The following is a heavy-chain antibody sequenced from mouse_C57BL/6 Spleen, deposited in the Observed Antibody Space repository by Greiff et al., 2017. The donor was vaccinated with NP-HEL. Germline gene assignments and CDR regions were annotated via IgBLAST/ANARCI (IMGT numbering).Heavy chain of an antibody. CDR2: IWTGGGT. D-gene: IGHD2-2*01. CDR3: ARNGGWLRRGTPYFDY. J-gene: IGHJ2*01. Sequence: VKLMESGPGLVAPSQSLSITCTVSGFSLTSYAISWVRQPPGKGLEWLGVIWTGGGTNYNSALKSRLSISKDNSKSQVFLKMNSLQTDDTARYYCARNGGWLRRGTPYFDYWGQGTTLTVSS. CDR1: GFSLTSYA. V-gene: IGHV2-9-1*01.